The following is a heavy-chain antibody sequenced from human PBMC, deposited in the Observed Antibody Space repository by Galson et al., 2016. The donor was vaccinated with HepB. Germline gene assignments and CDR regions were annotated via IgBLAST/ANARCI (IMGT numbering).Heavy chain of an antibody. CDR1: GFTFNTYA. CDR2: VSYDGSGE. CDR3: ARDAPINYDSASFYRGYFDY. V-gene: IGHV3-30-3*01. J-gene: IGHJ4*02. D-gene: IGHD3-22*01. Sequence: SLRPSCAASGFTFNTYAMHWVRQAPGKGLEWVAVVSYDGSGEMYADSVKGRFTISRDNSKNTLYLQMNSLRTDDTAVYYCARDAPINYDSASFYRGYFDYWGQGTLVTVSS.